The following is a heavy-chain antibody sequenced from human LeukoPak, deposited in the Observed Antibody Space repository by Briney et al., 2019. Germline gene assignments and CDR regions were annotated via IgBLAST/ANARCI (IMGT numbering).Heavy chain of an antibody. Sequence: PGGSLRLSCAAPGFTFSNAWMSWVRQAPGKGLEWVGRIKSKTDGGTTDYAAPVKGRFTISRDDSKNTLYLQMNSLKTEDTAVYYCTTGRGIAAAGRDYYYYYYMDVWGKGTTVTISS. D-gene: IGHD6-13*01. CDR1: GFTFSNAW. J-gene: IGHJ6*03. CDR3: TTGRGIAAAGRDYYYYYYMDV. CDR2: IKSKTDGGTT. V-gene: IGHV3-15*01.